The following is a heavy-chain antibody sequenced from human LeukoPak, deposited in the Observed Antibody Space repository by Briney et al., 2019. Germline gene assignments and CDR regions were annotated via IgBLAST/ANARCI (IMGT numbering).Heavy chain of an antibody. J-gene: IGHJ4*02. Sequence: GGSLRLSCAASGFTFRNYWMTWVRQAPGKGLEWVANINQDGSEKYYVDSLKGRFTISRDNAKNLLYLQMNSLRPEDTAVYHCARARGDYYFDYWGQGTLVTDSS. CDR3: ARARGDYYFDY. V-gene: IGHV3-7*05. CDR1: GFTFRNYW. D-gene: IGHD3-10*01. CDR2: INQDGSEK.